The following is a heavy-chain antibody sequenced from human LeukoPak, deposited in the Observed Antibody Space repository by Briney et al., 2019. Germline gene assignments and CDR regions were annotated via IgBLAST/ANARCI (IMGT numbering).Heavy chain of an antibody. Sequence: GGSLRLSCAASGFTFRSYGMHWVRQAPGKGLEWVAFIRYDGNNKYYADSVKGRFTISRDNSKNTVYLQMNSLRAEDTAVYYCARAKPKNMVRGLIMRRESRYYFDYWGQGTLVTVSS. CDR2: IRYDGNNK. V-gene: IGHV3-30*02. CDR3: ARAKPKNMVRGLIMRRESRYYFDY. CDR1: GFTFRSYG. J-gene: IGHJ4*02. D-gene: IGHD3-10*01.